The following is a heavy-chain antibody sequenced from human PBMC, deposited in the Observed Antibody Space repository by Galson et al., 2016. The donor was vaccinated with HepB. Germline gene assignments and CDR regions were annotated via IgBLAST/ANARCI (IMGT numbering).Heavy chain of an antibody. Sequence: SLRLSCAASGFTFSSYAMSWVRQAPGKGLEWLANIKKDGSEINYVDSVKGRFTISSDNSKTTVHLQMDSLRAEDTAVYYCAKNRYDYGPLDYWGQGTLVTVSS. CDR2: IKKDGSEI. CDR3: AKNRYDYGPLDY. D-gene: IGHD4/OR15-4a*01. V-gene: IGHV3-7*05. J-gene: IGHJ4*02. CDR1: GFTFSSYA.